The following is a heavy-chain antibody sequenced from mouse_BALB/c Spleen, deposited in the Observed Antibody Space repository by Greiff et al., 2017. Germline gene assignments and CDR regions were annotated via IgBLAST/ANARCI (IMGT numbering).Heavy chain of an antibody. D-gene: IGHD3-1*01. J-gene: IGHJ2*01. V-gene: IGHV5-12-1*01. Sequence: EVMLVESGGGLVKPGGSLKLSCAASGFAFSSYDMSWVRQTPEKRLEWVAYISSGGGSTYYPDTVKGRVTISRDNAKNTLYLQMSSLKSEDTAMYYCARQLANYWGQGTTLTVSS. CDR3: ARQLANY. CDR2: ISSGGGST. CDR1: GFAFSSYD.